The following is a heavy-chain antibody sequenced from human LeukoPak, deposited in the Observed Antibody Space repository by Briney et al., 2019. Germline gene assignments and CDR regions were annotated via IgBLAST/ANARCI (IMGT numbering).Heavy chain of an antibody. CDR1: GFTFSSYE. V-gene: IGHV3-48*03. J-gene: IGHJ4*02. Sequence: GGSLRLSCAASGFTFSSYEMNWVPQAPGKGLEWVSYISSSGSTIYSADSVEGRSTISRDNAKDSLYLQMNSLRAKDTAVYYCASPPRGIAATDYYFDYWGQGTLVTVSS. D-gene: IGHD2-15*01. CDR3: ASPPRGIAATDYYFDY. CDR2: ISSSGSTI.